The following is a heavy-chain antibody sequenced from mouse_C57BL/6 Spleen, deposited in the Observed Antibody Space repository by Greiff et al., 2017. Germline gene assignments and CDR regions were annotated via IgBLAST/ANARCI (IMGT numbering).Heavy chain of an antibody. Sequence: DVQLQESGPGLVKPSQSLSLTCSVTGYSITSGYYWNWIRQFPGNKLEWMGYISYDGSNNYNPSLKNRISITRDTSKNQFFLKLNSVTTEDTATYYCARGDWDEGYFDYWGQGTTLTVSS. CDR3: ARGDWDEGYFDY. D-gene: IGHD4-1*01. CDR2: ISYDGSN. V-gene: IGHV3-6*01. CDR1: GYSITSGYY. J-gene: IGHJ2*01.